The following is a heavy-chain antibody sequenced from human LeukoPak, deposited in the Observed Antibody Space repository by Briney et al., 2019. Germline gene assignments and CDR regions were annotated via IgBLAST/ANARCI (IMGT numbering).Heavy chain of an antibody. CDR3: ARATTYDILTGYFDY. CDR2: INGGGDRK. CDR1: GFSFSNYA. J-gene: IGHJ4*02. D-gene: IGHD3-9*01. Sequence: GGSLRLSCATSGFSFSNYAMNWVRQAPGKGLQWVSSINGGGDRKYYADSVKGRFTISRDNSKNTLYLQMNSLRAEDTAMYYCARATTYDILTGYFDYWGQGTLVTVSS. V-gene: IGHV3-23*01.